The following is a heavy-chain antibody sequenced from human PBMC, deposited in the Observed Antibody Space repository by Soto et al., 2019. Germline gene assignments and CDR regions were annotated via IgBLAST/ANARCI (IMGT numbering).Heavy chain of an antibody. J-gene: IGHJ5*02. CDR2: ISSSSRTI. Sequence: GGSLRLSGGASGFTFSSYSMNWVRQAPGKGLEWISYISSSSRTIYDADSVKGRFAISRDNAKNSLYLQMNSLRDEDTAVYYCAREVGDAYSFGWFDPWGQGTLVTVSS. CDR1: GFTFSSYS. CDR3: AREVGDAYSFGWFDP. D-gene: IGHD4-4*01. V-gene: IGHV3-48*02.